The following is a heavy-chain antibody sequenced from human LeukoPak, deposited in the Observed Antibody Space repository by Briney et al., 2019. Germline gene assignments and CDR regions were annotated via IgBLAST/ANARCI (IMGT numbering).Heavy chain of an antibody. CDR1: GYSFSSYW. Sequence: GESLKISCKGSGYSFSSYWIGWVRQMPGKGLEWMGMIYPGDSDPRYSPSFQGQVTFSADKSINTAHLHSSSLKASDTAMYYCATRGGGQMVRGIPDAFDIWGQGTMVTVSS. J-gene: IGHJ3*02. CDR2: IYPGDSDP. CDR3: ATRGGGQMVRGIPDAFDI. V-gene: IGHV5-51*01. D-gene: IGHD3-10*01.